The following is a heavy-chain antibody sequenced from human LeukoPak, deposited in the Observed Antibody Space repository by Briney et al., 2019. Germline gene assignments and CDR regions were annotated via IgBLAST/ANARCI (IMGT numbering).Heavy chain of an antibody. CDR2: ISAYNGNT. Sequence: GASVKVSCKSSGYTFTSYGISWVRQAPGQGLEWMGCISAYNGNTNYAQKLQGRVSMTTDTSTTTAYMELRSLRADDTAVYYCARVAGSGGFDYWGEGTLVTVSS. CDR3: ARVAGSGGFDY. J-gene: IGHJ4*02. V-gene: IGHV1-18*01. D-gene: IGHD3-10*01. CDR1: GYTFTSYG.